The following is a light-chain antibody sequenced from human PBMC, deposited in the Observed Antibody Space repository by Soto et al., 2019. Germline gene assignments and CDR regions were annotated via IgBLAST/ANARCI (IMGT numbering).Light chain of an antibody. V-gene: IGKV3-20*01. CDR1: QTLNSNY. Sequence: EIVLTQSPGTLSLSPGERVTLSCRASQTLNSNYLAWYQQKPGQAPRLLIYGASNRATGIPDRFSGSGSGTDFTLTISRLEPEDFAVYFCQQYGVSPQTFGQGTKLEIK. J-gene: IGKJ2*01. CDR3: QQYGVSPQT. CDR2: GAS.